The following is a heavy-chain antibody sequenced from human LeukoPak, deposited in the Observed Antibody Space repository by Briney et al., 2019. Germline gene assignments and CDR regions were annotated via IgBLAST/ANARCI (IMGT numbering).Heavy chain of an antibody. CDR1: GYTFTSYY. V-gene: IGHV1-46*01. CDR3: ARASNSGRGFDY. CDR2: INPSGGST. Sequence: ASVKVSCKASGYTFTSYYMNWVRQAPGQGLEWMGIINPSGGSTTYAQKFQGRVTMTRDTSTSTVYMELSSLRSEDTAVFYCARASNSGRGFDYWGQGTLVTVSS. D-gene: IGHD2/OR15-2a*01. J-gene: IGHJ4*02.